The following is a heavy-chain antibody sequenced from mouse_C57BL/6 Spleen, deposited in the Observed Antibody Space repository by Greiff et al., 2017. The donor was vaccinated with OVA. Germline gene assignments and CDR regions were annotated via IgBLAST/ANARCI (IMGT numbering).Heavy chain of an antibody. CDR1: GYTFTDYE. Sequence: VQLQQSGAELVRPGASVTLSCKASGYTFTDYEMHWVKQTPVHGLEWIGAIDPETGGTAYNQKFKGKAILTADKSSSTAYMELRSLTSEDAAVYYCTGSRGYWGQGTTLTVSS. CDR2: IDPETGGT. D-gene: IGHD3-3*01. J-gene: IGHJ2*01. CDR3: TGSRGY. V-gene: IGHV1-15*01.